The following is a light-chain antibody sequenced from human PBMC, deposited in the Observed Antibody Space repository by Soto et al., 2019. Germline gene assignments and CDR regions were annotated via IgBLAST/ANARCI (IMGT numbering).Light chain of an antibody. J-gene: IGKJ3*01. CDR1: QSVSSY. CDR3: QQRSNRFT. Sequence: EIVLTQSPATLSLSPGERATLSCRASQSVSSYLAWYQQKPGQAPRLPIYDASNRATGIPARFSGSGSGTDFTLTISSLEPEDFAVYYCQQRSNRFTFGPGTKVDIK. V-gene: IGKV3-11*01. CDR2: DAS.